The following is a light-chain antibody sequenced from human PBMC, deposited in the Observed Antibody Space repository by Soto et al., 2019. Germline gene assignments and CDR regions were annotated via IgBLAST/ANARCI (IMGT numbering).Light chain of an antibody. V-gene: IGLV1-44*01. CDR2: SNN. CDR1: TSNIGSNT. J-gene: IGLJ2*01. CDR3: AAWDDNLNAVV. Sequence: QAVVTQPPSASGTPGQRVTISCSGSTSNIGSNTVNWYQQLPGTAPKLLIYSNNQRPSGVPDRFSGSKSGTSASLAISGLQSEDEADYYCAAWDDNLNAVVFGGGTKLTVL.